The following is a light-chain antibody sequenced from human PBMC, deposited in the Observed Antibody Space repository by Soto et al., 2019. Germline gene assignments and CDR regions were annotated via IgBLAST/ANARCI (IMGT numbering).Light chain of an antibody. CDR2: LGS. V-gene: IGKV2-28*01. CDR1: QSLLHSNGYNY. Sequence: EIVMTQSPLSLPVTPGEPASISCRSSQSLLHSNGYNYLDWYVQKPGQSPQLLIYLGSNRASGVPDRFSGSGSGTDFTLKISRVEAEDVRVYYCMQALQTPRTFGQGTKVEIK. CDR3: MQALQTPRT. J-gene: IGKJ1*01.